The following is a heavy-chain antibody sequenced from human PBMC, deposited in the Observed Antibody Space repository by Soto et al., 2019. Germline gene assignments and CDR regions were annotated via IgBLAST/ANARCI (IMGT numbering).Heavy chain of an antibody. J-gene: IGHJ4*02. V-gene: IGHV1-3*01. CDR2: INAGNGNT. D-gene: IGHD3-22*01. Sequence: ASVKVSCKASGYTFTSYAMHWVRQAPGQRLECMGWINAGNGNTKYSQKFQGRVTITRNTSASTAYMELSSLRSEDTAVYYCARAYQRGYYYIPIWGQGTLVTVSS. CDR1: GYTFTSYA. CDR3: ARAYQRGYYYIPI.